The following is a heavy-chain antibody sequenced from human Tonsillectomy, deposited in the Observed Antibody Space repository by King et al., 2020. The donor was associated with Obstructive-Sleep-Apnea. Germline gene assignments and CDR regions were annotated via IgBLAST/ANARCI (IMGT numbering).Heavy chain of an antibody. Sequence: QVQLVESGAEVKKPGASVKVSCRASGYTFTRYYVHWVRQAPGQGLEWMGWNNPNNCGTKYAQNFQGRVPMTRDTSISTAYMDLSSLRSDDTAVYYCATVAVSTATYYFDYWGQGTLVTVSS. J-gene: IGHJ4*02. D-gene: IGHD4-17*01. V-gene: IGHV1-2*02. CDR2: NNPNNCGT. CDR1: GYTFTRYY. CDR3: ATVAVSTATYYFDY.